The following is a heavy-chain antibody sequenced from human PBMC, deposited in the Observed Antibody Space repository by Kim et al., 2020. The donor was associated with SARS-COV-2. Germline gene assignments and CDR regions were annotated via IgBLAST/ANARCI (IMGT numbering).Heavy chain of an antibody. J-gene: IGHJ5*02. CDR3: AKGPPCSGGSCSTRGGYA. V-gene: IGHV3-30*18. D-gene: IGHD2-15*01. Sequence: GGSLRLSCAASGFTFSSYGMNWVRQAPGKGLEWVAVISYDGTNNYYADSVMGRFTISRDNSKHTLYLQMNSLRAEDTAVYYCAKGPPCSGGSCSTRGGYAWGRGTLVAVSS. CDR1: GFTFSSYG. CDR2: ISYDGTNN.